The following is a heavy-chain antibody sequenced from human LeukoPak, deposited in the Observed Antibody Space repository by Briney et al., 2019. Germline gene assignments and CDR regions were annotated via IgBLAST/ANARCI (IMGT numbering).Heavy chain of an antibody. D-gene: IGHD3-22*01. CDR1: GFTFSSYA. Sequence: GGSLRLSCAASGFTFSSYAMSWVRQAPGKGLEWVSAISGSGGSTYYADSVKGRFTISRDNSKNTLYLQMNSLRAEDTAVYYCAKDVTHYYDSSGYGYFDYWGQGTLVTVSS. V-gene: IGHV3-23*01. J-gene: IGHJ4*02. CDR2: ISGSGGST. CDR3: AKDVTHYYDSSGYGYFDY.